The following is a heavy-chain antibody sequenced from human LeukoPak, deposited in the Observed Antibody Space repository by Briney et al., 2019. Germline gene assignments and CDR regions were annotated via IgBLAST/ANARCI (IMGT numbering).Heavy chain of an antibody. CDR1: GGXISSYY. Sequence: SETLSLTCTVSGGXISSYYCSWIRQPPGKGLEWIGYIYYSGSTDYNPSLKSRVTISVDTSKNQFSLKLSSVTAADTAVYYCARRRWELRNFDYWGQGTLVTVSS. CDR2: IYYSGST. D-gene: IGHD4-23*01. V-gene: IGHV4-59*08. J-gene: IGHJ4*02. CDR3: ARRRWELRNFDY.